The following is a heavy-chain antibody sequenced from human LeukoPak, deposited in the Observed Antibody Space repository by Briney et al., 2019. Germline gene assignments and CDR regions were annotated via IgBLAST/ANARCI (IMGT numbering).Heavy chain of an antibody. CDR2: IRYDGSNK. CDR1: GLTFSSYG. CDR3: AKDLDDYYDSSGYAFDFDY. J-gene: IGHJ4*02. V-gene: IGHV3-30*02. Sequence: GGSLRLSCAASGLTFSSYGMHWVRQAPGKGLEWVAFIRYDGSNKYYADSVKGRFTISRDNSKNTLYLQMNSLRAEDTAVYYCAKDLDDYYDSSGYAFDFDYWGQGTLVTVSS. D-gene: IGHD3-22*01.